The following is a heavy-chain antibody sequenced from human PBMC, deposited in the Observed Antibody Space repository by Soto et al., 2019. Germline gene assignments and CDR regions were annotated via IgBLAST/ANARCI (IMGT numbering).Heavy chain of an antibody. D-gene: IGHD3-9*01. CDR2: INDRGSI. J-gene: IGHJ2*01. Sequence: QVQLQQWGAGPLRPLETLSLTCGVSGGSFSGYYWPWIRRSPGRGLEWIGEINDRGSINYNPSLKSRVSISVDTSKNHYSLNLRSVTAADTAVYYCARESHDILTGPPWVWYFDLWGRGTLVTVSS. CDR3: ARESHDILTGPPWVWYFDL. V-gene: IGHV4-34*01. CDR1: GGSFSGYY.